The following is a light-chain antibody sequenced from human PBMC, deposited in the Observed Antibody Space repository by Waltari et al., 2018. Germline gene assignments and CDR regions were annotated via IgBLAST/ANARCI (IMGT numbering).Light chain of an antibody. J-gene: IGKJ1*01. CDR1: QSVSRS. Sequence: EIVLTQSPGTLSLSPGERATLSCRASQSVSRSLAWYQQKAGQAPRLLIYGAFNRATGIPYRFSGSGSGTDLSLTISRLEPEDFAVYYCQHYVRLPATFGQGTKVEIK. CDR3: QHYVRLPAT. CDR2: GAF. V-gene: IGKV3-20*01.